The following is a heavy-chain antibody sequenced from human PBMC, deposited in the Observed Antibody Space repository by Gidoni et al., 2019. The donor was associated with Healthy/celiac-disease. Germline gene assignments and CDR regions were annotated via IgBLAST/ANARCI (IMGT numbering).Heavy chain of an antibody. CDR1: GYTFTSYA. V-gene: IGHV1-3*01. Sequence: VQLVQSGAEVTTPGPSVKVSYTPSGYTFTSYAMHWVRQAPGQRLDWMGWINPGNGNTKYSQKFQGRVTITRDTSASTAYMELSSLRSEDTAVYYCAREGYSGSWDWGQGTLVTVSS. J-gene: IGHJ4*02. CDR3: AREGYSGSWD. CDR2: INPGNGNT. D-gene: IGHD1-26*01.